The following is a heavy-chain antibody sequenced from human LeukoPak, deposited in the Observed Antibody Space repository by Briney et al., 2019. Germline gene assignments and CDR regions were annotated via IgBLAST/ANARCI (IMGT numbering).Heavy chain of an antibody. CDR1: GFTFSSYW. J-gene: IGHJ3*02. CDR2: IINSGSRI. V-gene: IGHV3-48*04. Sequence: QPGGSLRLSCAASGFTFSSYWMHWVRQAPGKGLEWASYIINSGSRIYTADSVKGRFTISRDNAKNSLYLQMNSLRAEDTAVYYCARAFNDAFDIWGQGTMVTVSS. CDR3: ARAFNDAFDI.